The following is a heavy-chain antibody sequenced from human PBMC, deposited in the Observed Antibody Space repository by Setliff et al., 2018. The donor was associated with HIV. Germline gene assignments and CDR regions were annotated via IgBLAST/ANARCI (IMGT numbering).Heavy chain of an antibody. Sequence: PSETLSLTCAVYGGSFSGYYWSWIRQPPGKGLEWIGEINHSGSTNYNMSLWSRVTISLDASRNQFSLNLNSVTAADTALYFCARQGGQFNWNYVGPFDPWGQGTLVTVSS. D-gene: IGHD1-7*01. CDR3: ARQGGQFNWNYVGPFDP. CDR1: GGSFSGYY. V-gene: IGHV4-34*01. CDR2: INHSGST. J-gene: IGHJ5*02.